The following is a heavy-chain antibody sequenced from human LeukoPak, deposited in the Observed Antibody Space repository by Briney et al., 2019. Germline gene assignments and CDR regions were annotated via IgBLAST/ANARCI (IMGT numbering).Heavy chain of an antibody. CDR2: IYTDGRT. Sequence: GGSLRLSCAASGFTVSSNYMGWVRQAPGKGLEWVSVIYTDGRTYSADSMKGRFTLSRDNSKNTLYLQMSSLRAEDTAVYYCARRRAASWSFDPWGQGTLVTVSS. CDR3: ARRRAASWSFDP. J-gene: IGHJ5*02. V-gene: IGHV3-66*04. D-gene: IGHD6-13*01. CDR1: GFTVSSNY.